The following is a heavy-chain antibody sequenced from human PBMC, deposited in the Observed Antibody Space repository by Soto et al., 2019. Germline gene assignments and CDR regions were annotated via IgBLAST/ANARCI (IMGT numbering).Heavy chain of an antibody. J-gene: IGHJ6*02. D-gene: IGHD3-10*01. CDR3: AREYYYGSESHRGMDV. CDR1: GASIIPYY. V-gene: IGHV4-59*01. Sequence: LSCTVSGASIIPYYWTWIRQPRGKGLEWIGYIFSSGNTNYNPSLKSRVTISVDTSKYQFSLKLSSVTAADTAVYYCAREYYYGSESHRGMDVWGQGTPVTVSS. CDR2: IFSSGNT.